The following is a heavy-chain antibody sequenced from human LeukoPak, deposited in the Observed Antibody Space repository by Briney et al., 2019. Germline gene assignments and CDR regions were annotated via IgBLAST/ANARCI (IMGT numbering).Heavy chain of an antibody. CDR3: ARDTGTVVDY. V-gene: IGHV4-59*01. J-gene: IGHJ4*02. CDR2: IYYSGST. D-gene: IGHD4-23*01. Sequence: SETLSLTCTVSNGSISTYSWSWIRQPPGKRLEWIGYIYYSGSTNYNPSLKSRVTTSVETSKNQFSLKLSSVTAADTAVYYCARDTGTVVDYWGQGTLVTVSS. CDR1: NGSISTYS.